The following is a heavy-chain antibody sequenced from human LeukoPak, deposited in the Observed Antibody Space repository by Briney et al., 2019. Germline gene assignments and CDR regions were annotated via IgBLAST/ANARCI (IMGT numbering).Heavy chain of an antibody. V-gene: IGHV4-59*01. Sequence: PSETLSLTCTVSGGSISSYYWSWIRQPPGKGLEWIGYIYYSGSTNYNPSLKSRVTISVDTSKNQFSLKLSSVTAADTAVYYCGRATYYYDSSAPVVDYWGQGTLVTVSS. D-gene: IGHD3-22*01. CDR1: GGSISSYY. J-gene: IGHJ4*02. CDR2: IYYSGST. CDR3: GRATYYYDSSAPVVDY.